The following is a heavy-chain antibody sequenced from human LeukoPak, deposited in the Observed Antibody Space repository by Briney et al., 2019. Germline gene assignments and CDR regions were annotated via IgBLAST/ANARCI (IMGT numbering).Heavy chain of an antibody. Sequence: ASVKVSCKASGYTFTTYDINWVRQATGQGLEWMGWLNPNSGNTGYAQKFQGRVTITRNTSINTAYMELSSLRSDDTAVYYCARMTVSGRDNWFNPWGQGTLVTVSS. V-gene: IGHV1-8*03. CDR3: ARMTVSGRDNWFNP. D-gene: IGHD6-19*01. CDR2: LNPNSGNT. CDR1: GYTFTTYD. J-gene: IGHJ5*02.